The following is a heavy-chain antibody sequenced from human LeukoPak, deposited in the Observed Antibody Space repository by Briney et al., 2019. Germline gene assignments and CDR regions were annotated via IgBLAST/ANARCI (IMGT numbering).Heavy chain of an antibody. J-gene: IGHJ4*02. D-gene: IGHD2-2*01. CDR2: INPNSGGT. CDR1: GYTFTGYY. V-gene: IGHV1-2*02. Sequence: GASVKVSCKASGYTFTGYYMHWVRQAPGQGLEWMGWINPNSGGTNYDQTFQVRVTMTRDTYISTAYMELSWVRSDVMAVYCCASLVVRAAMRWRQGTLVTVFS. CDR3: ASLVVRAAMR.